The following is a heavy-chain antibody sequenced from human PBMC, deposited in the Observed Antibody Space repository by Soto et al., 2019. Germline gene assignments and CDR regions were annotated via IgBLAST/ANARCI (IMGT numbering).Heavy chain of an antibody. V-gene: IGHV1-69*06. D-gene: IGHD1-26*01. Sequence: QVQLVQSGAEVKKTGSSVKVSCKASGGTFSSYAISWVRQAPGQGLEWMGGIIPIYGTANYEQKFQGRVTITADKSTSTAYMELSSVRSEDTAVYYCALEGSGGFKAASYYYGMDVWGQGTTVTVSS. CDR1: GGTFSSYA. CDR2: IIPIYGTA. CDR3: ALEGSGGFKAASYYYGMDV. J-gene: IGHJ6*02.